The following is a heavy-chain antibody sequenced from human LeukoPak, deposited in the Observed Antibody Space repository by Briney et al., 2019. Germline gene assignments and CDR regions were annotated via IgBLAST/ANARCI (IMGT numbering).Heavy chain of an antibody. CDR3: TGNYYGSGSYADFDY. CDR2: IRSTANGYAT. D-gene: IGHD3-10*01. V-gene: IGHV3-73*01. J-gene: IGHJ4*02. CDR1: GFTFSGSA. Sequence: GGSLRPSCAASGFTFSGSALHWVRQASGKGLEWVGRIRSTANGYATAYAASVKGRFTISRDDSKNTAYLQMDSLKTEDTAVYYCTGNYYGSGSYADFDYWGQGTLVTVSS.